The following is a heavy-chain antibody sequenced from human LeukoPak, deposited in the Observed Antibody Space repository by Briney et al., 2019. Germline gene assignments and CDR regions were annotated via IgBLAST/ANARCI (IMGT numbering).Heavy chain of an antibody. D-gene: IGHD3-10*01. CDR1: GFTFDDYA. V-gene: IGHV3-43*02. J-gene: IGHJ6*02. CDR3: ARPLWFGELSSGYYYGMDV. Sequence: PGGSLRLSCAASGFTFDDYAMHWVRQAPGKGLEWVSLISGDGGSTYYADSVKGRFTISRDNAKNSLYLQMNSLRAEDTAVYYCARPLWFGELSSGYYYGMDVWGQGTTVTVSS. CDR2: ISGDGGST.